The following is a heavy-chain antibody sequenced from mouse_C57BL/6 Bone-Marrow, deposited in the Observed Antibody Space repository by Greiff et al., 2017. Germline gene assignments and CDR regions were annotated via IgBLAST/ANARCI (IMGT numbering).Heavy chain of an antibody. CDR2: IDPSDSYT. CDR1: GYTFTSYW. V-gene: IGHV1-50*01. Sequence: QVQLQQPGAELVKPGASVKLSCKASGYTFTSYWMQWVKQRPGQGLEWIGEIDPSDSYTNYNQKFKGKATLTVDTSSSTAYMQLSSLTSEDSAVYYCARAGDYYGSSYGWYFDVWGTGTTVTVSS. J-gene: IGHJ1*03. CDR3: ARAGDYYGSSYGWYFDV. D-gene: IGHD1-1*01.